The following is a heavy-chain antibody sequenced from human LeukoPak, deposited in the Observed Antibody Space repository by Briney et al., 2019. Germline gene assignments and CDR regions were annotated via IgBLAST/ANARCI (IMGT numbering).Heavy chain of an antibody. CDR1: GYTFTGYY. J-gene: IGHJ6*03. CDR2: VNPNSGGT. CDR3: ARDGAYGSGSYRVYYYYMDV. Sequence: GASVKVSCKASGYTFTGYYMHWVRQAPGQGHEWMGWVNPNSGGTNYAQKFQGRVTMTRDTSISTAYMELSRLRSDDTAVYYCARDGAYGSGSYRVYYYYMDVWGKGTTVTVSS. D-gene: IGHD3-10*01. V-gene: IGHV1-2*02.